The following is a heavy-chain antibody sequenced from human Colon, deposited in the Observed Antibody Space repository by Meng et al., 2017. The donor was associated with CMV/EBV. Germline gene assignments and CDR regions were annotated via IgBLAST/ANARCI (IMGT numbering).Heavy chain of an antibody. J-gene: IGHJ1*01. CDR2: VYTGLSTT. V-gene: IGHV3-23*03. CDR3: ARSIYDSSGLYRAEYFQD. CDR1: GFAFSNHA. D-gene: IGHD3-22*01. Sequence: GGSLRLSCTGSGFAFSNHAMSWVRQAPGKGLEWVSVVYTGLSTTYSADSVKGRFTVSRDNSKNTMYLRNDGLRAEDTALYYCARSIYDSSGLYRAEYFQDWGQGTLVTVSS.